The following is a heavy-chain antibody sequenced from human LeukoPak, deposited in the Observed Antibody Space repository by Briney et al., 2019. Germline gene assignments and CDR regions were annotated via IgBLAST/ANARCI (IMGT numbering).Heavy chain of an antibody. Sequence: ASVKVSCKASGGTFSSYAISWVRQATGQGLEWMGWMNPNSGNTGYAQKFQGRVTMTRNTSISAAYMELSSLRSEDTAVYYCARGLGGGSLPNPFFDYWGQGTLVTVSS. CDR2: MNPNSGNT. V-gene: IGHV1-8*02. J-gene: IGHJ4*02. CDR3: ARGLGGGSLPNPFFDY. CDR1: GGTFSSYA. D-gene: IGHD1-26*01.